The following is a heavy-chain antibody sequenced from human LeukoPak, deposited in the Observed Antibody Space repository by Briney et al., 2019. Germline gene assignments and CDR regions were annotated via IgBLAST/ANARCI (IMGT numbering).Heavy chain of an antibody. CDR2: ISYDGSNK. CDR1: GFTFSSYA. V-gene: IGHV3-30-3*01. CDR3: ASGRGYRYCSGGSCYGMDV. D-gene: IGHD2-15*01. Sequence: GGSLRLSCAASGFTFSSYAMHWVRQAPGKGLECVAVISYDGSNKYYADSVKGRFTISRDNSKNTLYLQMNSLRAEDTAVYYCASGRGYRYCSGGSCYGMDVWGQGTTVTVSS. J-gene: IGHJ6*02.